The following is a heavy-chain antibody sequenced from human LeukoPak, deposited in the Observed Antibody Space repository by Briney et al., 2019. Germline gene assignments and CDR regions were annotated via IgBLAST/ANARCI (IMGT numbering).Heavy chain of an antibody. CDR1: GFTFSNYW. CDR3: ASGRQLGY. V-gene: IGHV3-7*01. J-gene: IGHJ4*02. Sequence: GGSLRLSCAASGFTFSNYWMSWVRQAPGKGLEWVANIKEDGSGKYYVDSVKGRFTISRDNARNSLYLQMNSLRAEDTAVYYCASGRQLGYWGQGTLVTVSS. D-gene: IGHD6-13*01. CDR2: IKEDGSGK.